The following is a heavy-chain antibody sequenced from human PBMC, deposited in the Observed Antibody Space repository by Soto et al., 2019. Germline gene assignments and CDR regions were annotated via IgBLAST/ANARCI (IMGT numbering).Heavy chain of an antibody. CDR3: AQIESRVDWYFDL. Sequence: GQLLESGGGLAQPGGSLRLSGAASGFRFSRYAMNWVRQAPGKGLEWVSAIGGGGGVTYYADSVKGRFAISRDNSKNMVFLQMNSLRAEDTAVYYCAQIESRVDWYFDLWGRGTLVTVSS. CDR2: IGGGGGVT. J-gene: IGHJ2*01. D-gene: IGHD6-13*01. CDR1: GFRFSRYA. V-gene: IGHV3-23*01.